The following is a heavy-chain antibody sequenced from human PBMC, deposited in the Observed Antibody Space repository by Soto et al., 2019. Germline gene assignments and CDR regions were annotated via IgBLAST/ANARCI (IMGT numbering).Heavy chain of an antibody. J-gene: IGHJ4*02. CDR1: GFRFSTYS. CDR2: ISTTNSYI. CDR3: TRDPVPDSSGYFPFDF. D-gene: IGHD3-22*01. V-gene: IGHV3-21*01. Sequence: DVQLVESGGGLVKPGGSLRLSCGASGFRFSTYSMNWVRQAPGKGLEWVASISTTNSYIYYADSVRGRFTISRDNAKNSLLLQMNSLRAEDTSVYYCTRDPVPDSSGYFPFDFWGQGTLVTVSS.